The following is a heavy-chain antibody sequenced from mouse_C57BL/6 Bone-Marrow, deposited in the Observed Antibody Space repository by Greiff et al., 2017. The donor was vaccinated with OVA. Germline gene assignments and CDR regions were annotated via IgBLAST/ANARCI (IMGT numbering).Heavy chain of an antibody. CDR1: GYTFTSYW. CDR3: ARALYGTPFAY. Sequence: QVQLQQPGAELVRPGSSVKLSCKASGYTFTSYWMHWVKQRPIQGLEWIGNIDPSDSETHYNQKFKDKATLTVDKSSSTAYMQLSSLTSEGSAVYYCARALYGTPFAYWGQGTLVTVSA. J-gene: IGHJ3*01. CDR2: IDPSDSET. V-gene: IGHV1-52*01. D-gene: IGHD2-1*01.